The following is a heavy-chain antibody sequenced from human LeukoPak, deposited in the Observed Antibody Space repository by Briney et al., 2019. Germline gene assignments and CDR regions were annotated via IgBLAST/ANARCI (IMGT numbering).Heavy chain of an antibody. D-gene: IGHD3-22*01. CDR3: ARGLITYYYDSSGYALVEQLDY. CDR2: INTNTGNP. V-gene: IGHV7-4-1*04. CDR1: GYTFTSYA. J-gene: IGHJ4*02. Sequence: ASVKVSCEASGYTFTSYAMNWVRQAPGQGLEWMGWINTNTGNPTYAQGFTGRFVFSLDTSVSMAYLQISSLKAEDTAVYYCARGLITYYYDSSGYALVEQLDYWGQGTLVTVSS.